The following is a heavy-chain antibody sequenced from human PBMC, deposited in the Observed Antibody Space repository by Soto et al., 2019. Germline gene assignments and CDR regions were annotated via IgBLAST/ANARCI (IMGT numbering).Heavy chain of an antibody. J-gene: IGHJ4*02. D-gene: IGHD3-10*01. Sequence: GSTALSIEASECSLRNDWMHWVRQAPGKGLEWVSRISNDGTTTNYADSVKGRFTISRDNAKNTLYLQMHSLRADDTAVYYCTRVVVGRSGEFDCWGQGTLVIVYS. V-gene: IGHV3-74*01. CDR1: ECSLRNDW. CDR3: TRVVVGRSGEFDC. CDR2: ISNDGTTT.